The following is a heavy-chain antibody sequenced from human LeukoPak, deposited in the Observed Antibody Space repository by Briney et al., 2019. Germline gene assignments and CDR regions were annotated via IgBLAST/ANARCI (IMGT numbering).Heavy chain of an antibody. Sequence: SETLSLTCTVSGVSISSSNSYWGWIRQPPGKRLEWIGSIYYTGNTYYNASLKSRVTISIDTSKNQISLRLTSVTATDTAMYYCARQTGSGLFTLPGGQGTLVTVSS. CDR3: ARQTGSGLFTLP. CDR1: GVSISSSNSY. J-gene: IGHJ4*02. V-gene: IGHV4-39*01. D-gene: IGHD3/OR15-3a*01. CDR2: IYYTGNT.